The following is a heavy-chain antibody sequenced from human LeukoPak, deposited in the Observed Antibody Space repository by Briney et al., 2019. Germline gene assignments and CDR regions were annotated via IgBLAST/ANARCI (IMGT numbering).Heavy chain of an antibody. CDR1: GFTFSSYG. CDR3: ARIYQLLYLGSYYYDAFDI. J-gene: IGHJ3*02. D-gene: IGHD2-2*02. Sequence: GGSLRLSCAASGFTFSSYGMHWVRQAPGKGLEWVAVISYDGSNKYYADSVKGRFTISRDNSKNTLYPQMNSLRADDTAVYYCARIYQLLYLGSYYYDAFDIWGQGTMVTVSS. V-gene: IGHV3-30*03. CDR2: ISYDGSNK.